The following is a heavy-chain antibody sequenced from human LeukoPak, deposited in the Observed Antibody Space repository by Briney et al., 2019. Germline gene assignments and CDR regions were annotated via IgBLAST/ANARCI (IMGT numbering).Heavy chain of an antibody. D-gene: IGHD2-2*01. CDR3: ASGGCSSTSCPLDY. CDR2: ISRSSSYT. CDR1: GFTFSDYY. J-gene: IGHJ4*02. V-gene: IGHV3-11*06. Sequence: PGGSLRLSCAASGFTFSDYYMSWIRQAPGKGLEWVSYISRSSSYTNYADSVKGRFTISRDNAKNSLYLQMNSLRAEDTAVYYCASGGCSSTSCPLDYWGQGTLVTVSS.